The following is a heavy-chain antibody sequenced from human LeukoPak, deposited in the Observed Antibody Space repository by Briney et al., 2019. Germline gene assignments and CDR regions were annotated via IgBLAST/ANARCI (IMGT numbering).Heavy chain of an antibody. CDR1: EFTFSNYN. CDR3: ARTGYSSSWPNFDY. J-gene: IGHJ4*02. Sequence: GGSLRLSCVASEFTFSNYNMNWVRQAPGKGREWVSYISSSGSATYYADSVKGRFTISRDNAKKSLYLQMNSLRAEDTAVYYCARTGYSSSWPNFDYWGQGTLVTVSS. V-gene: IGHV3-48*01. CDR2: ISSSGSAT. D-gene: IGHD6-13*01.